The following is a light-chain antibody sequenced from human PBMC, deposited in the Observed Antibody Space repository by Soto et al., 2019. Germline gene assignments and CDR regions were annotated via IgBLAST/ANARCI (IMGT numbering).Light chain of an antibody. V-gene: IGKV3-20*01. CDR1: QIISSSY. J-gene: IGKJ1*01. CDR3: QQYCSSPPWT. CDR2: GAS. Sequence: EIVLTQSPGTLSLSPGERATLSCRASQIISSSYLAWYQQKPGQAPRLLIYGASSRATGIPDRFSGSGSGTDFTLTISRLEPEDFAVYYCQQYCSSPPWTFGQGTKVEIK.